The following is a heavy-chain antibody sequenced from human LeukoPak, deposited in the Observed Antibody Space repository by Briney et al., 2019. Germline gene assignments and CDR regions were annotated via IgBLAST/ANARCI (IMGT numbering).Heavy chain of an antibody. J-gene: IGHJ4*02. CDR2: INSDGSST. Sequence: GGSLRLSCAASGFTLRSYWMHWVRHAPGKGLVGVSRINSDGSSTSYADSVKGRFTISRDNAKNTLYLQMNSLRVEDTAVYYCARDRGSYVDYWGQGTPVTVSS. V-gene: IGHV3-74*01. CDR3: ARDRGSYVDY. CDR1: GFTLRSYW. D-gene: IGHD3-16*01.